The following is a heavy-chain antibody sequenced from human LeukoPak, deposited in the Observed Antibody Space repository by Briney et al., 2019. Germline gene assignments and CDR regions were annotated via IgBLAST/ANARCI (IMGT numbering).Heavy chain of an antibody. V-gene: IGHV1-18*01. CDR3: ARDLDYYDSSGYYYGTYYYGMDV. D-gene: IGHD3-22*01. Sequence: VASVKVSCKASGYTFTSYGISWVRQAPEQGLEWMGWISAYNGNTNYAQKLQGRVTMTTDTSTSTAYMELRSLRSDDTAVYYCARDLDYYDSSGYYYGTYYYGMDVWGQGTTVIVSS. CDR1: GYTFTSYG. CDR2: ISAYNGNT. J-gene: IGHJ6*02.